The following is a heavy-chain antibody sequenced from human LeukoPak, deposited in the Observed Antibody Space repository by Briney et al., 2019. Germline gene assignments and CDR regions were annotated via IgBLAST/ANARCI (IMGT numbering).Heavy chain of an antibody. CDR2: INPNSGGT. CDR3: ARVVHSGGDY. D-gene: IGHD3-10*01. Sequence: ASVKVSCKASGYTFTGYYMHWVRQAPGQGLEWMGWINPNSGGTNYAQKFQGRVTMTRDTSISTAYMELSSLRSDDTAVYYCARVVHSGGDYWGQRTLVTVSS. J-gene: IGHJ4*02. CDR1: GYTFTGYY. V-gene: IGHV1-2*02.